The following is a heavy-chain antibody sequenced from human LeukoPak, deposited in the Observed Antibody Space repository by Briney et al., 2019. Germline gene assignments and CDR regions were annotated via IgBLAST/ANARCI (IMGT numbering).Heavy chain of an antibody. CDR3: ARQVGYSSSWSRVDYYYYMDV. Sequence: GESLKISCKGSGYSFTSYWIGWVRQMPGKGLEWMGIIYPGDSDTRYSPSFQGQVTISADKSISTAYLQWSSLKASDTAMYYCARQVGYSSSWSRVDYYYYMDVWGKGTTVTVSS. CDR2: IYPGDSDT. CDR1: GYSFTSYW. D-gene: IGHD6-13*01. V-gene: IGHV5-51*01. J-gene: IGHJ6*03.